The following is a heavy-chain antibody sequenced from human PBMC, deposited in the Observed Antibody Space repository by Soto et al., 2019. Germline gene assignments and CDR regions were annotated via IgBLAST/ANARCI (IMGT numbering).Heavy chain of an antibody. CDR2: ISSSSSFR. Sequence: GGSLRLSCAASGFTFTNHNMNWVRQAPGKGLEWVSSISSSSSFRNYADSVKGRFSISRDNDKNLVYLQMDSLRAEDTAVYYCARAPTLSVLVVVATDDFWGQGTLVTVSS. CDR1: GFTFTNHN. J-gene: IGHJ4*02. V-gene: IGHV3-21*01. D-gene: IGHD2-21*01. CDR3: ARAPTLSVLVVVATDDF.